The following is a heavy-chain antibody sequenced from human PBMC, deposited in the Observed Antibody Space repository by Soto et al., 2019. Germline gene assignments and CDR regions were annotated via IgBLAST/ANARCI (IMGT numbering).Heavy chain of an antibody. J-gene: IGHJ6*02. CDR1: GGSISSYY. D-gene: IGHD3-9*01. V-gene: IGHV4-59*01. CDR2: IYYSGST. CDR3: ARARYDYDILTGYPYYYGMDV. Sequence: SETLSLTCTVSGGSISSYYWSWIRQPPGKGLEWIGYIYYSGSTNYNPSLKSRVTISVDTSKNQFSLKLSSVTAADTAVYYCARARYDYDILTGYPYYYGMDVWGQGTTVTVSS.